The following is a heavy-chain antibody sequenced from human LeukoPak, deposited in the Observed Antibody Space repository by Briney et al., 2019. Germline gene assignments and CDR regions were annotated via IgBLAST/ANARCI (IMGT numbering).Heavy chain of an antibody. CDR3: ARGQQAGRHYDFWSGYLIMDV. V-gene: IGHV4-31*02. CDR2: IYYSGST. J-gene: IGHJ6*02. Sequence: SETLSLTCTVSGGSISSGGYYWSWLRQHPGKGLQWIGYIYYSGSTYYNPSLKSRVTISVDKSKNQFSLKLSSVTAAGTAVYYCARGQQAGRHYDFWSGYLIMDVWGQGTTVTVSS. D-gene: IGHD3-3*01. CDR1: GGSISSGGYY.